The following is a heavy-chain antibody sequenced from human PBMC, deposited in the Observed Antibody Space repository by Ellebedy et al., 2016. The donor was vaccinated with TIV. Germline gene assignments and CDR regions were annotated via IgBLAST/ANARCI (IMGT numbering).Heavy chain of an antibody. CDR3: ARDEIVVVPAAMVVHNWFNP. D-gene: IGHD2-2*01. V-gene: IGHV3-7*01. J-gene: IGHJ5*02. CDR1: GFTFSSYW. CDR2: IKQDGSEK. Sequence: GGSLRLXCAASGFTFSSYWMSWVRQAPGKGLEWVANIKQDGSEKYYVDSVKGRFTISRDNAKNSLYLQMNSLRAEDTAVYYCARDEIVVVPAAMVVHNWFNPWGQGTLVTVSS.